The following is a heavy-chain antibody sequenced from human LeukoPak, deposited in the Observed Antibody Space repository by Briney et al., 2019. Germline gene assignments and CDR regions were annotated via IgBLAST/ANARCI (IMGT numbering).Heavy chain of an antibody. Sequence: PSETLSLTCAVYGGSFSGYYWSWIRQPPGKGLEWIGEINHSGSTNYNPSLKSRVTISVDTSKNQFSLKLSSVTAADTALYYCMGADYGGHWGQGTLVTVSS. CDR3: MGADYGGH. D-gene: IGHD4/OR15-4a*01. CDR1: GGSFSGYY. J-gene: IGHJ4*02. V-gene: IGHV4-34*03. CDR2: INHSGST.